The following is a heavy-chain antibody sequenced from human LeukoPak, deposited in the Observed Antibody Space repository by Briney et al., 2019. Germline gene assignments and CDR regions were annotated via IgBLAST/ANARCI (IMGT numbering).Heavy chain of an antibody. CDR3: ARWAVGATFNY. Sequence: SETLSLTCAVYGGSFSGYYWSWIRQPPGKGLEWIGEINHRGSTNYKPSLKSRVTISVDTSKNQFSLKLTSVTAADTAVYYCARWAVGATFNYWGQGTLVTVSS. D-gene: IGHD1-26*01. J-gene: IGHJ4*02. CDR1: GGSFSGYY. V-gene: IGHV4-34*01. CDR2: INHRGST.